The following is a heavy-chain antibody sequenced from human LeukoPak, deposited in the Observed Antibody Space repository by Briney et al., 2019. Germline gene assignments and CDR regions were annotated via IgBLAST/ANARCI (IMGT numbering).Heavy chain of an antibody. CDR2: IWYDGSNK. J-gene: IGHJ4*02. V-gene: IGHV3-33*06. CDR3: AKGQQWLAIPFDY. CDR1: GFTFSSYG. D-gene: IGHD6-19*01. Sequence: PGGSLRLSCAASGFTFSSYGMHWVRQAPGKGLEWVAVIWYDGSNKYYADSVKGRFTISRDNSKNTLYLQMNGLRAEDTAVYYCAKGQQWLAIPFDYWGQGTLVTVSS.